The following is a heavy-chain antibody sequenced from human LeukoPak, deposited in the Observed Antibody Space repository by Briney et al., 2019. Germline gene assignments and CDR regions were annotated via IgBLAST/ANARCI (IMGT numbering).Heavy chain of an antibody. CDR3: ARGEYYGSDGMDV. D-gene: IGHD3-10*01. CDR1: GFTVSSNY. Sequence: GGSLRLSCAASGFTVSSNYMSWVRQAPGKGLEWVSVIYSGGSTYYADSVKGRFTISRDNSKNTLYLQMNSLRAEDTAVYYCARGEYYGSDGMDVWGQGTTVTVSS. J-gene: IGHJ6*02. V-gene: IGHV3-53*01. CDR2: IYSGGST.